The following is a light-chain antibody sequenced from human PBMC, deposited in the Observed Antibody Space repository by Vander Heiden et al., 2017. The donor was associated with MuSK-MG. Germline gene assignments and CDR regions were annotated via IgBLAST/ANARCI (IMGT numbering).Light chain of an antibody. V-gene: IGKV3-11*01. CDR3: QQRINWPLT. Sequence: EIVLTQSPATLSLSPGDRATLSCRASQSVSSLLAWYQQKPGQTPRLLLYDISKRATGIPARFSGSGSGTDFTLTISSLEPEDFAVYYCQQRINWPLTFGGGTEVEIK. J-gene: IGKJ4*01. CDR2: DIS. CDR1: QSVSSL.